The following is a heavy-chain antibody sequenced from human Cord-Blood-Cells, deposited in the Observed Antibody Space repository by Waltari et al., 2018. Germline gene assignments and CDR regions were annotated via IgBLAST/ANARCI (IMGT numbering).Heavy chain of an antibody. Sequence: QVQLVQSGAEVKKPGSSVKVSCKASGGTFSSYAISWVRQAPGQGPEWMGGIIPIFGTANYAQKFQGRVTITADESTSTAYMELSSLRSEDTAVYYCARRCSGGSCYSDYYYGMDVWGQGTTVTVSS. V-gene: IGHV1-69*01. CDR3: ARRCSGGSCYSDYYYGMDV. CDR2: IIPIFGTA. CDR1: GGTFSSYA. D-gene: IGHD2-15*01. J-gene: IGHJ6*02.